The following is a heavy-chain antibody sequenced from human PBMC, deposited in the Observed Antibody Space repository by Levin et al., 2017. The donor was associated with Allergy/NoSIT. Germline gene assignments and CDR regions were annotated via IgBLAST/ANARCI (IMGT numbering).Heavy chain of an antibody. CDR2: IYPGDSDT. J-gene: IGHJ6*02. CDR1: GYSFTSYW. V-gene: IGHV5-51*01. D-gene: IGHD4-17*01. CDR3: ARQDYVPPNYYYYGMDG. Sequence: GESLKISCKGSGYSFTSYWIGWVRQMPGKGLEWMGIIYPGDSDTRYSPSFQGQVTISADKSISTAYLQWSSLKASDTAMYYCARQDYVPPNYYYYGMDGWGQGTTVTVSS.